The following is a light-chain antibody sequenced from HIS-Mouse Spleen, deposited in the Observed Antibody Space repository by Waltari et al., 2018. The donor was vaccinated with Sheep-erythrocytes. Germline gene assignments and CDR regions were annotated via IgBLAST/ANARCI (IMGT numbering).Light chain of an antibody. CDR1: SSDVGGYNY. CDR2: EVS. J-gene: IGLJ3*02. CDR3: SSYAGSNNWV. V-gene: IGLV2-8*01. Sequence: QSALTQPPSASGSPGQSVTISCTGTSSDVGGYNYVSWYQQHPGKAPKLMIYEVSRRPSGGPDRFADSKSGNPASLTVAGLQAEDEADYYCSSYAGSNNWVFGGGTKLTVL.